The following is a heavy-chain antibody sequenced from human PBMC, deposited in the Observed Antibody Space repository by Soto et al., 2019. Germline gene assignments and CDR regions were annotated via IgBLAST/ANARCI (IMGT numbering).Heavy chain of an antibody. CDR3: ARVLRGYRNAIALNWFDP. CDR1: GGSISSYY. CDR2: IYYSGST. Sequence: SETLSLTCTVSGGSISSYYWSWIRQPPGKGLEWIGYIYYSGSTNYNPSLKSRVTISVDTSKNQFSLKLSSVTAADTAVYYCARVLRGYRNAIALNWFDPWGQGTLVTVSS. J-gene: IGHJ5*02. V-gene: IGHV4-59*12. D-gene: IGHD5-18*01.